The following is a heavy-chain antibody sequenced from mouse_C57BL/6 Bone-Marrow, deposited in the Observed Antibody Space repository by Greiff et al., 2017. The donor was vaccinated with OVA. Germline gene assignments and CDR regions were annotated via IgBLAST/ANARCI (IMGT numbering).Heavy chain of an antibody. J-gene: IGHJ3*01. Sequence: QVQLQQPGAELVKPGASVKLSCKASGYTFTSYWMQWVKQRPGQGLEWIGEIDPSDSYTNYNQKFKGKATLTVDTSSSTAYMQLSSLTSEDSAVYYCAREGGNQAWFAYWGQGTLVIVSA. V-gene: IGHV1-50*01. CDR3: AREGGNQAWFAY. D-gene: IGHD2-1*01. CDR2: IDPSDSYT. CDR1: GYTFTSYW.